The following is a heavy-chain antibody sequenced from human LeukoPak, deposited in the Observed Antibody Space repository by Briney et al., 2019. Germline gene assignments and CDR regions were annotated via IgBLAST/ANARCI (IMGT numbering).Heavy chain of an antibody. V-gene: IGHV4-59*01. Sequence: SETLSLTCTVSGGSISSYYWSWIRQPPGKGLEWIGYIYYSGSTNYNPSLKSRVTISVDTSKNQFSLKLSSVTAADTAVYYCARGPYYDSGAFDNWGQGAMVTVSS. CDR1: GGSISSYY. CDR3: ARGPYYDSGAFDN. J-gene: IGHJ3*02. D-gene: IGHD3-22*01. CDR2: IYYSGST.